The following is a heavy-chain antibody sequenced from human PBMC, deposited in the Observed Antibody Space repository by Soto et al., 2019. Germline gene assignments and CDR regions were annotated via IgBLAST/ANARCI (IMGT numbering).Heavy chain of an antibody. Sequence: GGSLRLSCAASGFTFSSHGVHWVRQAPGKGLEWVAVISYDGSNKYYADSVKGRFTISRDNSKNTLYLQMNSLRAEDTAVYYCASNSVVYYYGMDVWGQGTTVTVSS. J-gene: IGHJ6*02. CDR2: ISYDGSNK. CDR1: GFTFSSHG. V-gene: IGHV3-30*03. D-gene: IGHD1-1*01. CDR3: ASNSVVYYYGMDV.